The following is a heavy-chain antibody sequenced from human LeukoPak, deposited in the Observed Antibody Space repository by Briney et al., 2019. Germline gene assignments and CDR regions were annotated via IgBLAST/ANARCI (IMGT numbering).Heavy chain of an antibody. CDR2: IYYSGST. Sequence: PSQTLSLTCTVSGVSICSGDYYRRWIRQPPGKGLGLTGYIYYSGSTNYNPSLKSRVTISVDTSKNQFYLKLSPVTAADTAVYYCAKSQLPSWGAFDIWGQGTMVTVSS. CDR1: GVSICSGDYY. J-gene: IGHJ3*02. CDR3: AKSQLPSWGAFDI. V-gene: IGHV4-30-4*08. D-gene: IGHD2-2*01.